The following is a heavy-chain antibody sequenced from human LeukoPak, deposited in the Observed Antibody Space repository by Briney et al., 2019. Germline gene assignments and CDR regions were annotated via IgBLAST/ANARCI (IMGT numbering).Heavy chain of an antibody. J-gene: IGHJ4*02. D-gene: IGHD2-2*01. Sequence: TLSLTCTVSGGSISSSAYYWSWIRQHPGKGLEWIGYIYYSGITYYNPSLKSRVTISVDTSKNQFSLNLSSVTAADTAVYHCARDGDCSSDICYFDYWGQGTLVTVSS. CDR2: IYYSGIT. V-gene: IGHV4-31*03. CDR1: GGSISSSAYY. CDR3: ARDGDCSSDICYFDY.